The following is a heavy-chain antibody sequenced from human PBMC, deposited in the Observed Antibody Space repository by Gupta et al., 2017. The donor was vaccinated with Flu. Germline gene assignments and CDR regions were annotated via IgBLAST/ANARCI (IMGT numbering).Heavy chain of an antibody. CDR1: GYTFTGYY. J-gene: IGHJ5*02. CDR2: INPISGGT. V-gene: IGHV1-2*02. D-gene: IGHD2-2*02. Sequence: QVQLVQSGAEVKKPGASVKVSCKASGYTFTGYYMHWVRQAPGQGLEWMGWINPISGGTNEAQKFQGRVTMTRDTSISTAYMELSRLRSDDTAVYYCATSGSEYQLLYWWFDPWGQGTLVTVSS. CDR3: ATSGSEYQLLYWWFDP.